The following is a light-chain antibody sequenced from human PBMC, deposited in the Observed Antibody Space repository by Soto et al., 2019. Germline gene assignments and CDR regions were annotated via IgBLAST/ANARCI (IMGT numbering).Light chain of an antibody. CDR1: NIGSKN. V-gene: IGLV3-9*01. J-gene: IGLJ2*01. CDR2: RDS. CDR3: QVWYSSTV. Sequence: SYELTQPLSVSVALGQTARITCGGNNIGSKNVHWYQQRPGQAPVLVIYRDSNRPSGIPERFSGSNAGNTATLTSSRAQAGDEADYYCQVWYSSTVLGGVTKLTVL.